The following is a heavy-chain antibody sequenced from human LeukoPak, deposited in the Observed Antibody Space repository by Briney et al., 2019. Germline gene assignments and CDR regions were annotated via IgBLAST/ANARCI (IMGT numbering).Heavy chain of an antibody. CDR3: ARGGGYYYFDY. V-gene: IGHV4-59*01. J-gene: IGHJ4*02. CDR1: GGSISSYY. CDR2: IYYSGST. Sequence: SETLSLTCTVSGGSISSYYWSWIRQPPGKGLEWIGYIYYSGSTNYNPSLKSRVTISVDTSMNQFSLKLSSVTAADTAVYYCARGGGYYYFDYWGQGTLVSVSS. D-gene: IGHD2-21*01.